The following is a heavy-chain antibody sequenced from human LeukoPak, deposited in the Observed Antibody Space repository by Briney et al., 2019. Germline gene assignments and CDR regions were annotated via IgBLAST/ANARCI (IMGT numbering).Heavy chain of an antibody. D-gene: IGHD3-22*01. J-gene: IGHJ4*02. CDR3: AKRGVVIRVILVGFHKEAYYFDS. CDR1: GFRFDDYT. Sequence: GGSLRLSCAASGFRFDDYTIHWVRQVPGKGLEWVSGISWDSGSSAYADSVRGRFTISRDNPKNTLYLQMNSLRAEDTAVYFCAKRGVVIRVILVGFHKEAYYFDSWGQGALVTVSS. V-gene: IGHV3-9*01. CDR2: ISWDSGSS.